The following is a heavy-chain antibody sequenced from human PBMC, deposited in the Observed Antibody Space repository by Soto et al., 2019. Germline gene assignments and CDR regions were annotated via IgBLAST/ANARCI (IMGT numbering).Heavy chain of an antibody. Sequence: PGGSLRLSCAASGFTFDDYTMHWVRQAPGKGLEWVSLISWDGGSTYYADSVKGRFTISRDNSKNSLYLQMNSLRTEDTALYYCATSSIAARSYYYYYYGMDVWGQGTTVTVSS. CDR3: ATSSIAARSYYYYYYGMDV. V-gene: IGHV3-43*01. CDR1: GFTFDDYT. CDR2: ISWDGGST. J-gene: IGHJ6*02. D-gene: IGHD6-6*01.